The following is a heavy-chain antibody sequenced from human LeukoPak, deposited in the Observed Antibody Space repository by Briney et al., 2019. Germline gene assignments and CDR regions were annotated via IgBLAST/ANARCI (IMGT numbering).Heavy chain of an antibody. J-gene: IGHJ4*02. CDR2: IYYSGST. CDR1: GGSISSSSYY. V-gene: IGHV4-61*05. D-gene: IGHD6-13*01. Sequence: SETLSLTRTVSGGSISSSSYYWGWIRQPPGKGLEWIGYIYYSGSTNYNPSLKSRVTISVDTSKNQFSLKLSSVTAADTAVYYCARVSQQLVGFLDYWGQGTLVTVSS. CDR3: ARVSQQLVGFLDY.